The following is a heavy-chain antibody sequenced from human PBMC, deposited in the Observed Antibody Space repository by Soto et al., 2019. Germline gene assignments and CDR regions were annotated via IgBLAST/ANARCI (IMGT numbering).Heavy chain of an antibody. CDR1: GDSISTYY. V-gene: IGHV4-59*01. Sequence: QVQLQESGPGLVKPSETLSLTCTVSGDSISTYYWTWIRQPPGKGLEWIGYIYYSGSPSYNPSLKSRVTISVDTSNNQFSLKVSSVTAADTAMYYCARGGNTALAFYFYGMDVWGQGTTVTVSS. CDR3: ARGGNTALAFYFYGMDV. D-gene: IGHD5-18*01. CDR2: IYYSGSP. J-gene: IGHJ6*02.